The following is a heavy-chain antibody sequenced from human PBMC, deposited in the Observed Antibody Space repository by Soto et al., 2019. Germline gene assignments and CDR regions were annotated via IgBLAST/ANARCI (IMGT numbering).Heavy chain of an antibody. CDR1: GYSFTSYW. V-gene: IGHV5-51*01. CDR3: ARLPQYTRGPDF. CDR2: IYPADSDT. J-gene: IGHJ4*02. D-gene: IGHD6-19*01. Sequence: PGESLKISCKGSGYSFTSYWIAWVRQMPGKGLEWMGVIYPADSDTRYSPSFQGQVTISADKFFSTAYLQWSSLKASDTAMYYCARLPQYTRGPDFWGKGTLVTVSS.